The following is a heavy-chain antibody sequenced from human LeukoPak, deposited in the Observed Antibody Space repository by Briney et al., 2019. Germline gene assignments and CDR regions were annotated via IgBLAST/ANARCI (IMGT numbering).Heavy chain of an antibody. Sequence: GGSLRLSCAASGFTFSSYSTNWVRQAPGKGLEWVSSISSSSSYIYYADSVKGRFTISRDNAKNSLYLQMNSLRAEDTAVYYCARVPSGYSSSWYPRDYYYYMDVWGKGTTVTVSS. CDR2: ISSSSSYI. V-gene: IGHV3-21*01. D-gene: IGHD6-13*01. CDR1: GFTFSSYS. J-gene: IGHJ6*03. CDR3: ARVPSGYSSSWYPRDYYYYMDV.